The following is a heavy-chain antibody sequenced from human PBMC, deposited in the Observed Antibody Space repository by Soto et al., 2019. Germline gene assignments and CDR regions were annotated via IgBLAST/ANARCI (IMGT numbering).Heavy chain of an antibody. CDR3: AKDGDYDILTGYSPYYFDY. Sequence: PGGSLRLSCAASGFTFGNYAMSWVRQAPGKGLEWVSAISGSGGSRYYADSVKGRFTISRDNSKNTLYVQMNSLRAEDTAVYYCAKDGDYDILTGYSPYYFDYWGQGTLVTVSS. CDR2: ISGSGGSR. CDR1: GFTFGNYA. J-gene: IGHJ4*02. D-gene: IGHD3-9*01. V-gene: IGHV3-23*01.